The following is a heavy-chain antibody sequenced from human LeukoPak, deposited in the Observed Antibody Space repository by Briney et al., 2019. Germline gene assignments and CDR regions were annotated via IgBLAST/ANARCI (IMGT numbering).Heavy chain of an antibody. CDR2: ISIDGRNE. J-gene: IGHJ5*02. CDR3: ARYHDYGDYKRYFDP. Sequence: GGSLRLSCAASGFTFSIYAIHWVRQAPGKGLEWVAVISIDGRNEYYADSVKGRLTVSRDNSKNTLYLQMNSLRAEDTAVYYCARYHDYGDYKRYFDPWGQGILVTVSS. V-gene: IGHV3-30*04. D-gene: IGHD4-17*01. CDR1: GFTFSIYA.